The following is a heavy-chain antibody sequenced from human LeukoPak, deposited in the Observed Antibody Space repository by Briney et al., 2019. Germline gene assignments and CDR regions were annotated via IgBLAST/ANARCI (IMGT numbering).Heavy chain of an antibody. D-gene: IGHD2-2*01. CDR2: ISSNGRSI. Sequence: GGSLRLSCAASGFTFSSYEMNWVRQAPGKGLEWVSYISSNGRSIYYAESVKGRFTMSRDNARNSLSLQMTRLRAEDTAVYYCTRDHERTAASGDYWGQGTLVTVSS. CDR1: GFTFSSYE. CDR3: TRDHERTAASGDY. V-gene: IGHV3-48*03. J-gene: IGHJ4*02.